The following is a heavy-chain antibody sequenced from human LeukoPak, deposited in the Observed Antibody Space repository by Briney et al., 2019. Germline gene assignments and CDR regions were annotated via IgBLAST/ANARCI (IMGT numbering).Heavy chain of an antibody. J-gene: IGHJ4*02. CDR1: GFTFSNAY. CDR2: IYSGGST. D-gene: IGHD2-2*01. Sequence: PGGSLRLSCAASGFTFSNAYMSWVRQAPGKGLDWVSGIYSGGSTYYADSVKGRFVMSRDNSKNTLYLHMNTLRVDDTAVYYCASKMLPDAERGLAYWGQGTLVTVSS. CDR3: ASKMLPDAERGLAY. V-gene: IGHV3-53*01.